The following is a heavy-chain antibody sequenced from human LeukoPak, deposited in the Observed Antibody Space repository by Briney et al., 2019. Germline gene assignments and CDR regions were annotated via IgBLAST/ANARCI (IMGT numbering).Heavy chain of an antibody. Sequence: PSETLSLTCTVSGGSISSYYWSWIRQPPGKGLEWIGYIYHSGSTYYNPSLKSRVTISVDRSKNQFSLKLSSVTAADTAVYYCARGYGDYGSWGQGTLVTVSS. V-gene: IGHV4-59*12. CDR3: ARGYGDYGS. J-gene: IGHJ5*02. D-gene: IGHD4-17*01. CDR1: GGSISSYY. CDR2: IYHSGST.